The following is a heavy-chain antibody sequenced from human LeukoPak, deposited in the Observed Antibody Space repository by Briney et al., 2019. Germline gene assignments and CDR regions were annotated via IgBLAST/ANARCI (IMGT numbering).Heavy chain of an antibody. J-gene: IGHJ4*02. Sequence: SETLSLTCTVSGGSISSSNYYWGWIRQPPGKGLEWIGEVHLDGRTNYNPSLKSRLIMSVDLPENHISLKLTSVTAADTAVYYCAREGGFYRPLNYSGQGTLVTVSS. CDR1: GGSISSSNYY. D-gene: IGHD3-3*01. CDR3: AREGGFYRPLNY. V-gene: IGHV4-39*07. CDR2: VHLDGRT.